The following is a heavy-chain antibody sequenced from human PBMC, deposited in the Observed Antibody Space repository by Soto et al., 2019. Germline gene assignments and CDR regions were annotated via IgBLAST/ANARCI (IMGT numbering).Heavy chain of an antibody. V-gene: IGHV1-18*01. D-gene: IGHD1-26*01. CDR3: AKDRAYTRSYGWIDP. Sequence: QVQLVQSGAEVKKPGASVKVSCKASGYTFSSYGISWVRQAPGQGLEWMGRISAYTGNTNYAQKLQGRFTMTVATSMSTAYMELRSVRCDETVGYNSAKDRAYTRSYGWIDPWGQGTLVTVSS. CDR2: ISAYTGNT. J-gene: IGHJ5*02. CDR1: GYTFSSYG.